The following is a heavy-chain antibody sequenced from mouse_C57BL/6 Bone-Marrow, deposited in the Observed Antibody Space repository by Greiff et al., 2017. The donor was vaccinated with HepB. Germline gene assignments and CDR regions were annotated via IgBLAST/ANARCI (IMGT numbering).Heavy chain of an antibody. V-gene: IGHV1-26*01. CDR2: INPNNGGT. CDR1: GYTFTDYY. D-gene: IGHD1-1*01. Sequence: EVQLQQSGPELVKPGASVKISCKASGYTFTDYYMNWVKQSHGKSLEWIGDINPNNGGTSYNQKFKGKATLTVDKSSSTAYMELRSLTSEDSAVYYCARSGGKRDAMDYWGQGTSVTVSS. J-gene: IGHJ4*01. CDR3: ARSGGKRDAMDY.